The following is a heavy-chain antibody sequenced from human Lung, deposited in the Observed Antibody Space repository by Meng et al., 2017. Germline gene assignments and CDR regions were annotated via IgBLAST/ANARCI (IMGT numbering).Heavy chain of an antibody. V-gene: IGHV1-2*06. CDR3: ARDEDISAAGYLLGDF. Sequence: QVQLMQSGPEVKKPRASVKGSCKASGSTFAAYWIQWGGQAPGQGLEWMGRIDPKSDNTHYAQKFQGRVTMTRDTSISTAYMELSGLRSDDTAVYYCARDEDISAAGYLLGDFWGQGTLVTVSS. CDR1: GSTFAAYW. D-gene: IGHD6-13*01. J-gene: IGHJ4*02. CDR2: IDPKSDNT.